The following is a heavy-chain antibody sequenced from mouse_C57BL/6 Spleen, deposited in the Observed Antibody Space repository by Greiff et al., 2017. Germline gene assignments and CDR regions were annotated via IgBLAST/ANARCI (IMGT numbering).Heavy chain of an antibody. Sequence: VQLQQPGAELVKPGASVKISCKASGYAFSSSWMNWVKQRPGKGLEWIGRIYPGDGDTNYNGKFKGKATLTADKSSSTAYMQLSSLTSEDSAVYFCATNYYGTRDYWGQGTTLTVSS. D-gene: IGHD1-1*01. CDR2: IYPGDGDT. CDR1: GYAFSSSW. V-gene: IGHV1-82*01. J-gene: IGHJ2*01. CDR3: ATNYYGTRDY.